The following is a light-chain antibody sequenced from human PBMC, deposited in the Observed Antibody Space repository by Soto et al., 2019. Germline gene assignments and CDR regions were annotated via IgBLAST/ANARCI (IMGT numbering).Light chain of an antibody. J-gene: IGKJ4*01. CDR1: QSVSSN. CDR2: GAS. V-gene: IGKV3-15*01. CDR3: QQYNNWTLT. Sequence: EIVMTQSPATRSVSPGERATLSCRASQSVSSNLAWYQQKPGQAPRLLIYGASTSATGIPARFSGSGSGTEFTLTISRMQSEYFTVYYCQQYNNWTLTFGGGTKVEIK.